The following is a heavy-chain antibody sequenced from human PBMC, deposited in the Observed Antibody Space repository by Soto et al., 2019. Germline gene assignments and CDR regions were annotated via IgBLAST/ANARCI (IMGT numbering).Heavy chain of an antibody. Sequence: QAHLEQSGAELKRPGASVKVSCKASGYTFSDFDINWLRQASGQGPEWMGWMNAKSGDTFFTQRFQGKFTMTWDNSLSTAYMEVGSLTSDDTAIYYCARGNPFTYAGFDVWGQGTTVAVSS. J-gene: IGHJ6*02. D-gene: IGHD3-10*01. CDR3: ARGNPFTYAGFDV. CDR2: MNAKSGDT. CDR1: GYTFSDFD. V-gene: IGHV1-8*01.